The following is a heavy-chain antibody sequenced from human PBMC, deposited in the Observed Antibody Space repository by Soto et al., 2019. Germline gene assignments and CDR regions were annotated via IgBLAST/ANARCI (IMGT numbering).Heavy chain of an antibody. J-gene: IGHJ4*02. Sequence: QVQLVQSGAEVKKPGAPVKVSCKASGYTFTSYGISWVRQAPGQGLEWMGWISAYNGNTNYAQKLQGRVTMTTDTSTSTDYMELRSLRSDDTAVYYCATERSGSYFDYWGQGTLVTVSS. CDR1: GYTFTSYG. CDR2: ISAYNGNT. V-gene: IGHV1-18*01. CDR3: ATERSGSYFDY. D-gene: IGHD1-26*01.